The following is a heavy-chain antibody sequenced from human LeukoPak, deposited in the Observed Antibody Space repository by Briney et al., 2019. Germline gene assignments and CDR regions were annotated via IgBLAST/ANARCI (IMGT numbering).Heavy chain of an antibody. D-gene: IGHD3-10*01. V-gene: IGHV1-18*04. J-gene: IGHJ3*02. CDR1: GYTFTSYG. CDR3: ARDPGILRTPNMVRGTQGPFDI. Sequence: ASVKVSCKASGYTFTSYGISWVRQAPGQGLEWMGWISAYNGNTNYAQKLQGRVTMTTDTSTSTAYMELRSLRSDDTAVYYCARDPGILRTPNMVRGTQGPFDIWGQGTMVTVSS. CDR2: ISAYNGNT.